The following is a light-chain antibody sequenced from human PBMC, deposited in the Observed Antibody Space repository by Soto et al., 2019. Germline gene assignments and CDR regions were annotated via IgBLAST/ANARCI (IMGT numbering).Light chain of an antibody. V-gene: IGLV1-40*01. Sequence: QSVLTQPPSVSGAPGQTVTISCTGSGSDIGAGYDVHWYQQLPGTAPKLLIYGNRNRPSGVPDRFSGSKSGTSASLAITGLQAEDEADYYCQSYAGSLSGSYVFGTGTKLTVL. J-gene: IGLJ1*01. CDR2: GNR. CDR3: QSYAGSLSGSYV. CDR1: GSDIGAGYD.